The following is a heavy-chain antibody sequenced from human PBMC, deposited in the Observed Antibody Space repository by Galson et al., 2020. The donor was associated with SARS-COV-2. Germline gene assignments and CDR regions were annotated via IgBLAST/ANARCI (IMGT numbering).Heavy chain of an antibody. CDR2: IYPDDSDT. CDR3: ANCGGNWFDP. V-gene: IGHV5-51*01. CDR1: GYIFTHYL. Sequence: GEYPKTSCEASGYIFTHYLIAWVRQMPGKGLEWMGIIYPDDSDTRYSPSFRGQVTMSADKSTNTADLQWRSLKASDSAMYYCANCGGNWFDPGCQGTVVIVSS. D-gene: IGHD2-21*02. J-gene: IGHJ5*02.